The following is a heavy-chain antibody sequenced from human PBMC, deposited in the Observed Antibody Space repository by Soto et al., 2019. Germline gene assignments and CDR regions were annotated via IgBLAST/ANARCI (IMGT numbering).Heavy chain of an antibody. CDR2: ISGSGGST. D-gene: IGHD2-15*01. CDR1: GFTFSSYA. Sequence: GGSLRLSCAASGFTFSSYAMSWVRQAPGKGLEWVSAISGSGGSTYYADSVKGRFTIPRDNSKNTLYLQMNSLRAEDTAVYYCAKVSGYCSGGIYWWGYYYYYMYVWGQGTTVPVSS. J-gene: IGHJ6*03. CDR3: AKVSGYCSGGIYWWGYYYYYMYV. V-gene: IGHV3-23*01.